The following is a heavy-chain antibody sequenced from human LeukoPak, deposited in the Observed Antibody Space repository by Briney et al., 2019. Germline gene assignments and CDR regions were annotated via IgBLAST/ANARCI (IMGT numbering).Heavy chain of an antibody. D-gene: IGHD5-12*01. V-gene: IGHV4-38-2*02. J-gene: IGHJ4*02. CDR3: AREGVATMDLDY. Sequence: SETLSLTCTVSGYSISSGYYWGWLRQPPGKGLEWIGSIYHSGSTYYNPSLWSRVTISLDTSKNQFSLKLSSVTASDTAVYYCAREGVATMDLDYWGQGTLVTVSS. CDR2: IYHSGST. CDR1: GYSISSGYY.